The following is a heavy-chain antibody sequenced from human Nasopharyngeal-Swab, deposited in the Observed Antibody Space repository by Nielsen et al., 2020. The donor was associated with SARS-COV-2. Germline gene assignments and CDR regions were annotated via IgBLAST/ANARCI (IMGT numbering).Heavy chain of an antibody. D-gene: IGHD6-13*01. CDR3: ATSGDSSSWWTFFFDY. J-gene: IGHJ4*02. CDR2: ISYDGSNK. V-gene: IGHV3-30*03. CDR1: GFTFSSYG. Sequence: GESLKISCAASGFTFSSYGMHWVRQAPGKGLEWAAVISYDGSNKYYADSVKGRFTISRDNSKNTLYLQMNSLRAEDTAVYYCATSGDSSSWWTFFFDYWGQGTLVTVSS.